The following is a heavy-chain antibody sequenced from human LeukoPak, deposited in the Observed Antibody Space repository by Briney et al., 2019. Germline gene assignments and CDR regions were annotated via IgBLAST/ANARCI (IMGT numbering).Heavy chain of an antibody. CDR3: TRNPGMDV. CDR1: GFTLSTYW. V-gene: IGHV3-74*01. J-gene: IGHJ6*02. CDR2: INGDGSSS. Sequence: PGGSLRLSCAASGFTLSTYWMHWVRQAPGKGLVWVSRINGDGSSSTYADSVKGRFTISRDNAKNTLYLQMNSRRTEDTAVYYCTRNPGMDVWGQGTTVTVSS.